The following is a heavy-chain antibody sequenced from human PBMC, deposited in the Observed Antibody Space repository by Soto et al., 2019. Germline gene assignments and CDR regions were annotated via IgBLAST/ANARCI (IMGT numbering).Heavy chain of an antibody. Sequence: GGSLRLSCAAPGFTFEIYAMSWVRQAPGKGLEWVSAISGSGAGTYYADSVKGRFTISRENSNNALYLQMKSLRAEDTAFYYCAKGSASARPYYFDYWGQGTLVTVSS. V-gene: IGHV3-23*01. CDR2: ISGSGAGT. CDR3: AKGSASARPYYFDY. CDR1: GFTFEIYA. J-gene: IGHJ4*02. D-gene: IGHD6-6*01.